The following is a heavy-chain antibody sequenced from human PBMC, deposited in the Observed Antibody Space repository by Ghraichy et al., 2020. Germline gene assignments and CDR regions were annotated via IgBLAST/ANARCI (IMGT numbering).Heavy chain of an antibody. V-gene: IGHV6-1*01. CDR2: TYYRTKWYN. D-gene: IGHD2-21*01. J-gene: IGHJ4*02. Sequence: SETLSLTCVISGDSVTSNSGTWHWIRQSPSIGLEWLGRTYYRTKWYNDYAVSVKGRITINPDTFKNQFSLQLNSVTPEDTAVYYCARVQCGIGDLQWGKGTRVTVSS. CDR3: ARVQCGIGDLQ. CDR1: GDSVTSNSGT.